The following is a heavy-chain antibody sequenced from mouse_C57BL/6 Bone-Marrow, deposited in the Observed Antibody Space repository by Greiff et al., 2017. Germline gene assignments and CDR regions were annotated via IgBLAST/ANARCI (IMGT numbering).Heavy chain of an antibody. CDR1: GFSFNTYA. Sequence: EVKLVESGGGLVQPKGSLKLSCAASGFSFNTYAMNWVRQAPGQGLEWVARISSKSNNYATYYADSVKDRFTISRDDSESMLYLQMNNLKTEDTAMYYCVRQRDYFDYWGQGTTLTVSS. V-gene: IGHV10-1*01. CDR2: ISSKSNNYAT. J-gene: IGHJ2*01. CDR3: VRQRDYFDY.